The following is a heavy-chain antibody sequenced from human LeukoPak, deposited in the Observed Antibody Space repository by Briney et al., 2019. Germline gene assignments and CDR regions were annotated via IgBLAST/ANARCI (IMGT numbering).Heavy chain of an antibody. CDR1: GFTVSSNY. Sequence: AGGSLRLSCAASGFTVSSNYMSWVRQAPGKGLEWVSVIYSGGSTYYADSVKGRFTISRDNSKNTLYLQMNSLRAEDTAVYYCVRRDGYKSAFDIWGQGTMVTVSS. J-gene: IGHJ3*02. CDR3: VRRDGYKSAFDI. D-gene: IGHD5-24*01. V-gene: IGHV3-66*01. CDR2: IYSGGST.